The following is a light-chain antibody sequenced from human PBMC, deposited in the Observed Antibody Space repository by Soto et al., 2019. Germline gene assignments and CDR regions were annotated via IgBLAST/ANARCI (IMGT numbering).Light chain of an antibody. CDR2: DAS. V-gene: IGKV3-11*01. Sequence: VLTQSPATLSLSPGERATLSCRASQTVGSSLVWYQQKPGQAPSLLMYDASNRATGIPARFSGSGSGTDFTLTISSLEPEDFAVYYCQQRSIWPETFGPGTKVDI. CDR1: QTVGSS. J-gene: IGKJ3*01. CDR3: QQRSIWPET.